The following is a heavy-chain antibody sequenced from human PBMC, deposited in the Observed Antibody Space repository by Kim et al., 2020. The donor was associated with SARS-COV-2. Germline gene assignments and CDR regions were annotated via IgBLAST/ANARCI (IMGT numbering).Heavy chain of an antibody. D-gene: IGHD2-2*01. Sequence: SETLSLTCTVSGGSISSSSYYWGWIRQPPGKGLEWIGSIYYSGSTYYNPSLKSRVTISVDTSKNQFSLKLSSVTAADTSVYYCSRLRAKVAPAANTSFDYRGERNPVTVSS. CDR3: SRLRAKVAPAANTSFDY. J-gene: IGHJ4*02. CDR1: GGSISSSSYY. V-gene: IGHV4-39*01. CDR2: IYYSGST.